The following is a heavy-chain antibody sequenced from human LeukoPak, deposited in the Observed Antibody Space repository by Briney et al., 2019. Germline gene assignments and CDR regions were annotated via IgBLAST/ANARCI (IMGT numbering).Heavy chain of an antibody. CDR3: ARSFSVGRSTRTGYYYYYMDV. V-gene: IGHV1-2*02. CDR2: INPNSGGT. D-gene: IGHD1-14*01. CDR1: GYTFTGYY. J-gene: IGHJ6*03. Sequence: ASVKVSCKASGYTFTGYYMHWVRQAPGQGLEWMGWINPNSGGTNYAQKFQGRVTMTRDTSISTAYMELSRLRSDDAAVYYCARSFSVGRSTRTGYYYYYMDVWGKGTTVTVSS.